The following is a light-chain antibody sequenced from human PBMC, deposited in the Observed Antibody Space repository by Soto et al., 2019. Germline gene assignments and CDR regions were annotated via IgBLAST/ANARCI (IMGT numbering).Light chain of an antibody. Sequence: DIQMTQSPSTLSASVGDRVTITCRASQSISSWLAWYQQKPGKAPKLLIYKASSLESGVPSRFSGSGSGTEFTLTISSLQPNDFATYYCQQYNSFGQGTKLEIK. CDR2: KAS. J-gene: IGKJ2*01. V-gene: IGKV1-5*03. CDR1: QSISSW. CDR3: QQYNS.